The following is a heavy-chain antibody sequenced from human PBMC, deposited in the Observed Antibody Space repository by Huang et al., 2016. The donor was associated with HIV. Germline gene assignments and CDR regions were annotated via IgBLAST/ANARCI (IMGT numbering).Heavy chain of an antibody. V-gene: IGHV3-74*01. Sequence: ELQLVESGGGFVQPGGSLRLSCAASGYTLRGHWMHWVRQAPGKGLVWVSSMNSDGRSTTYADSVKGRFTSSRDNAKNTLYLQMKGLRVEDTAVYYCTRVAAGDWYFDLWGRGTLVTVSA. CDR3: TRVAAGDWYFDL. CDR2: MNSDGRST. J-gene: IGHJ2*01. D-gene: IGHD3-10*01. CDR1: GYTLRGHW.